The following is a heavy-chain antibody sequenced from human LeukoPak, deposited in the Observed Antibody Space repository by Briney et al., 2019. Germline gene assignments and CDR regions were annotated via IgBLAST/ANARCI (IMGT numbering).Heavy chain of an antibody. CDR2: IYSDGST. J-gene: IGHJ4*02. Sequence: GGSLRLSCAASGFIVSGDFMSWVRQAPGKGLEWVSVIYSDGSTYYADSVEGRFTISRDNSKNTLDLQMTGLRAEDTAVYYCARGRLGPRTMIRYWGQGTLVTVSS. D-gene: IGHD3-22*01. CDR3: ARGRLGPRTMIRY. V-gene: IGHV3-53*01. CDR1: GFIVSGDF.